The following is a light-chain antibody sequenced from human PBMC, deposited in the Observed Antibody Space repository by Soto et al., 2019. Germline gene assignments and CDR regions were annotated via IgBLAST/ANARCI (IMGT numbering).Light chain of an antibody. Sequence: EIVLTRSPGTLSLSPVGIASLALMAIQSVSSSYLAWYQQKPGQAPRLLIYGASSRATGIPDRFSGSGSGTDFTLTISRLEPEHFAVYYCQQYGSSPPVTFGQGTKVDIK. J-gene: IGKJ1*01. CDR1: QSVSSSY. CDR3: QQYGSSPPVT. CDR2: GAS. V-gene: IGKV3-20*01.